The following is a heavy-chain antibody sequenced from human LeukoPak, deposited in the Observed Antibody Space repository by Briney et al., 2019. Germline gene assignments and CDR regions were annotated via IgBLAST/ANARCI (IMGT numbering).Heavy chain of an antibody. J-gene: IGHJ4*02. D-gene: IGHD4-23*01. CDR2: IYTSGST. Sequence: SETLSLTCTVSGGSISSYYWSWIRQPAGKGLEWIGRIYTSGSTNYNPSLKSRVTMSVDTSKNQFSLKLSSVTAADTAVYYCARVLVRWVNYYFDYWGQGTLVTVSS. V-gene: IGHV4-4*07. CDR1: GGSISSYY. CDR3: ARVLVRWVNYYFDY.